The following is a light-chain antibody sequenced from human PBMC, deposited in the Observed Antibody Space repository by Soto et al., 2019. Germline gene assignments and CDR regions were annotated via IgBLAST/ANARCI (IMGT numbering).Light chain of an antibody. CDR1: QSVSSNY. CDR2: DAS. Sequence: ESVLTQSPGTLSLSPGERATLSCRASQSVSSNYLAWYQQKPGQAPSLLIYDASSRATGIPDRFSGSGSGTDFTLTISRLEPEDFAMYYCQQYGSSAPITFGQGTRLEIE. CDR3: QQYGSSAPIT. V-gene: IGKV3-20*01. J-gene: IGKJ5*01.